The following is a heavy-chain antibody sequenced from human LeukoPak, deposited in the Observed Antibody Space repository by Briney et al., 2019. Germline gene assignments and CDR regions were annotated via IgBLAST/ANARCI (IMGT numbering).Heavy chain of an antibody. CDR1: GFTFSSYA. V-gene: IGHV3-64*01. J-gene: IGHJ4*02. D-gene: IGHD2-15*01. CDR3: ARDGGYCSGGSCPSYYFDY. Sequence: GGSLRLSCAASGFTFSSYAMHWVRQAPGKGLEYVPAISSNGGSSYYANSVKGRFTISRDNSKNTLYLQMGSLRAEDMAVYYCARDGGYCSGGSCPSYYFDYWGQGTLVTVSS. CDR2: ISSNGGSS.